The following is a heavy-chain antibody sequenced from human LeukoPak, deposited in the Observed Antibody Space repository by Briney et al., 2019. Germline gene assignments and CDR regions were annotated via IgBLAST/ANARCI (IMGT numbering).Heavy chain of an antibody. D-gene: IGHD4-17*01. CDR3: ARGADYGDYRFDY. J-gene: IGHJ4*02. V-gene: IGHV1-2*02. CDR1: GYTFTGYY. CDR2: INPNSGGT. Sequence: ASVKVSCKASGYTFTGYYMHWVRQAPGQGLEWMGWINPNSGGTNYAQKFQGRVTMTRDTSISTAYMELSRLRSDDTAVYYCARGADYGDYRFDYWGQGTLVTVSS.